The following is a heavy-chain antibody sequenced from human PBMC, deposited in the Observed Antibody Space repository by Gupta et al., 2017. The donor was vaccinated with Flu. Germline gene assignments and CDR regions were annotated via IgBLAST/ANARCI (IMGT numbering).Heavy chain of an antibody. V-gene: IGHV3-74*01. Sequence: EVQLVVSGGGLVQPGRSLRLSYAASGFTFSSYWMHWVRQAPGKGLVWVSRINSDGSSISYADSVEGRFTISRDNAKNTVHLQMNGLRAEDTAVFYCARGIRNYYGVDVWGQGTTVTVSS. CDR2: INSDGSSI. CDR1: GFTFSSYW. J-gene: IGHJ6*02. D-gene: IGHD2-15*01. CDR3: ARGIRNYYGVDV.